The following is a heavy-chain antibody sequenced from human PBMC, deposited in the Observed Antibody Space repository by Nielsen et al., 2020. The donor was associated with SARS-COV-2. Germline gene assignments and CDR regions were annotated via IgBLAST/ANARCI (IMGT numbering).Heavy chain of an antibody. CDR1: GCPISRYY. V-gene: IGHV4-59*12. CDR2: IYYSGST. Sequence: SETLSLTCTVSGCPISRYYWSWIRQPPGKGLEWIGSIYYSGSTYYNPSLKSRVTISVDTSKNQFSLKLSSVTAADTAVYYCARGSQWLVKYWGQGTLVTVSS. CDR3: ARGSQWLVKY. J-gene: IGHJ4*02. D-gene: IGHD6-19*01.